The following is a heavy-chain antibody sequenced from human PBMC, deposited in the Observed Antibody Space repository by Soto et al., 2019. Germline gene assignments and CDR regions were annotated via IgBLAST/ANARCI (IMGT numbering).Heavy chain of an antibody. CDR3: AKDLEGDLYSSSNGMDV. Sequence: GGSLRLSCAASGFTFSSYAMSWVRQAPGKGLEWVSAISGSGGSTYYADSVKGRFTISRDNSKNTLYLQMNSLRAEDTAVYYCAKDLEGDLYSSSNGMDVWGQGTTVTVSS. CDR1: GFTFSSYA. D-gene: IGHD6-6*01. J-gene: IGHJ6*02. CDR2: ISGSGGST. V-gene: IGHV3-23*01.